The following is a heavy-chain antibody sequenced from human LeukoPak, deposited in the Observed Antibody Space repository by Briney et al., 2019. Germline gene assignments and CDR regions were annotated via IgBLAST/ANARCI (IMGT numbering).Heavy chain of an antibody. CDR3: ARGRLRFLEWLTYYYYGMDV. Sequence: GGSLRLSCAASGFTFSSYWKHWVGPDPGKRLVWVSRIISDGSSTSYADSVKGRFTLSRDNAKNPLYLQMNSLRAEDTAVYYCARGRLRFLEWLTYYYYGMDVWGQGTTVTVSS. CDR1: GFTFSSYW. D-gene: IGHD3-3*01. CDR2: IISDGSST. V-gene: IGHV3-74*01. J-gene: IGHJ6*02.